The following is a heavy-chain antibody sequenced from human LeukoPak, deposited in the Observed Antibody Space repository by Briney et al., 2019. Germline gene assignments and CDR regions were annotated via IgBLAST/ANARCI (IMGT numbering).Heavy chain of an antibody. D-gene: IGHD5-12*01. CDR1: GFSFSSYA. J-gene: IGHJ4*02. CDR2: ISDTGSKK. Sequence: GTSLRLSCVASGFSFSSYAMHWVRQAPGKGLEWVAVISDTGSKKYYTDSVKGRFTISRDTSKNTLYLQMNSLRAEDTAVNYCARSGGYAAYWGQGTLLTVSS. V-gene: IGHV3-30*04. CDR3: ARSGGYAAY.